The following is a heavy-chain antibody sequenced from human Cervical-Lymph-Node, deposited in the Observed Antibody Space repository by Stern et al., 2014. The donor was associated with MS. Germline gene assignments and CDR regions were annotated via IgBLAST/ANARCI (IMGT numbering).Heavy chain of an antibody. CDR3: AREGGNTAEYFQH. Sequence: VQLVESGGGVVQPGRSLRLSCAVSGFTFSSSGMQWVRQAPGKGLEWLAIIWYDGSNRYYADSVKGRFTISRDNSKNTLYLQMNSLRAEDTAVYYCAREGGNTAEYFQHWGQGTLVTVSS. CDR1: GFTFSSSG. CDR2: IWYDGSNR. J-gene: IGHJ1*01. V-gene: IGHV3-33*01. D-gene: IGHD4-23*01.